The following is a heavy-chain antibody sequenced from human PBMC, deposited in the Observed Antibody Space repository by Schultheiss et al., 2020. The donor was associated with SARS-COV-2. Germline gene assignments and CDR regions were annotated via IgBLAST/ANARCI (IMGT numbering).Heavy chain of an antibody. J-gene: IGHJ4*02. V-gene: IGHV4-59*12. Sequence: SQTLSLTCTVSGGSICSYYWSWIRQPPGKGLEWIGEINHSGSTYYNPSLKSRVTISVDTSKNQFSLKLSSVTAADTAVYYCARGLGVVTPLLDYWGQGTLVTVSS. CDR3: ARGLGVVTPLLDY. CDR1: GGSICSYY. CDR2: INHSGST. D-gene: IGHD4-23*01.